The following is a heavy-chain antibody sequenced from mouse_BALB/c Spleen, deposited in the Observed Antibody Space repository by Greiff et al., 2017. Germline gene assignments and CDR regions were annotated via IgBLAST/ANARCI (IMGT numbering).Heavy chain of an antibody. D-gene: IGHD2-4*01. CDR2: ISYDGSN. CDR3: ARDPTMIRGFAY. CDR1: GYSITSGYY. Sequence: VQLKESGPGLVKPSQSLSLTCSVTGYSITSGYYWNWIRQFPGNKLEWMGYISYDGSNNYNPSLKNRISITRDTSKNQFFLKLNSVTTEDTATYYCARDPTMIRGFAYWGQGTLVTVSA. V-gene: IGHV3-6*02. J-gene: IGHJ3*01.